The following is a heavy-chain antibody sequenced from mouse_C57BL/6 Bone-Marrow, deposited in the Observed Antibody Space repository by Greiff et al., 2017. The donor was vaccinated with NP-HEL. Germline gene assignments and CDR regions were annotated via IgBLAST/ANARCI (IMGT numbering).Heavy chain of an antibody. Sequence: EVMLVESGGGLVKPGGSLKLSCAASGFTFSSYAMSWVRQTPEKRLEWVATISDGGSYTYYPDNVQGRFTISRDNAKNNLYLQMSHLKYEDTAMYYCAREKVYYYGSSYEDYAMDYWGQGTSVTVSS. CDR2: ISDGGSYT. CDR3: AREKVYYYGSSYEDYAMDY. CDR1: GFTFSSYA. V-gene: IGHV5-4*01. D-gene: IGHD1-1*01. J-gene: IGHJ4*01.